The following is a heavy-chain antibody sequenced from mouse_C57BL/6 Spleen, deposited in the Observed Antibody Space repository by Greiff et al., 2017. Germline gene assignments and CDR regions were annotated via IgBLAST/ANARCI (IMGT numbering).Heavy chain of an antibody. J-gene: IGHJ2*01. CDR1: GYAFSSSW. CDR3: ARWAQATDY. D-gene: IGHD3-2*02. V-gene: IGHV1-82*01. Sequence: QVQLQQSGPELVKPGASVKISCKASGYAFSSSWMTWVKQRPGKGLEWIGRIYPGDGDTNYNGKFKGKATLTADKSSSTAYMQLSSLTSEDSAVYFCARWAQATDYWGQGTTLTVSS. CDR2: IYPGDGDT.